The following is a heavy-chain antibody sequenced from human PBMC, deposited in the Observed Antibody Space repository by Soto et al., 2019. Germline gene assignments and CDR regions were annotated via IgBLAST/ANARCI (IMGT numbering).Heavy chain of an antibody. CDR3: ASSYGSGYRAFDY. CDR1: GDTFTFYS. Sequence: QVQLVQSGAEVKRPGSSVKVSCKASGDTFTFYSINWVRQAPGLGLEWMGRINPILSMSNYAQRFQGRDTMTADKSTSTAYMELSSLRSEDTATYYCASSYGSGYRAFDYWGQGALVTVSS. V-gene: IGHV1-69*02. J-gene: IGHJ4*02. CDR2: INPILSMS. D-gene: IGHD3-10*01.